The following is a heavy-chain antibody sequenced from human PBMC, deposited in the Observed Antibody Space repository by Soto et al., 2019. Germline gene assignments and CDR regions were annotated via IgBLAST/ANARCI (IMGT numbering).Heavy chain of an antibody. J-gene: IGHJ4*02. CDR1: GYTFTAYG. V-gene: IGHV1-18*01. Sequence: QVQMVQSGPEVKMPGASVKVSCKTSGYTFTAYGLAWLRQAPGQRPEWMGWVSTNDDRTNYARKFQGRVTMTTDRSKSTTSMELRSLGTGATAVYYCARELNGEGSAYYSLAFWGQGTLVTVSS. CDR2: VSTNDDRT. D-gene: IGHD3-22*01. CDR3: ARELNGEGSAYYSLAF.